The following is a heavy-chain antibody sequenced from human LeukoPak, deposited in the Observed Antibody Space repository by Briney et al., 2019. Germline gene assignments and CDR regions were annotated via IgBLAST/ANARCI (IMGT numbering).Heavy chain of an antibody. Sequence: PSETLSLTCTVSGGSVSSGTYYWSWIWQPPGEGLEWIGYIYYSGSTNYNPSLKSRVTISVDTSKNQFSLKLSSVTAADTAVYYCARVEWFGELSPFDIWGQGTMVTVSS. CDR3: ARVEWFGELSPFDI. V-gene: IGHV4-61*01. CDR2: IYYSGST. CDR1: GGSVSSGTYY. J-gene: IGHJ3*02. D-gene: IGHD3-10*01.